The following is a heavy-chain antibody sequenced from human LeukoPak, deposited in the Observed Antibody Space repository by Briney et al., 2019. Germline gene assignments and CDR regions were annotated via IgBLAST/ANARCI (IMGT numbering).Heavy chain of an antibody. J-gene: IGHJ3*02. V-gene: IGHV4-39*07. D-gene: IGHD2-15*01. CDR1: GGSISSSSYY. CDR3: ARGPLVVRAFDI. CDR2: IYYSGST. Sequence: SETLSLTCTVSGGSISSSSYYWGWIRQPPGKGLEWIGSIYYSGSTYYNPSLKSRVTISVDTSKNQFSLKLSSVTAADTAVYYCARGPLVVRAFDIWGQGTMVTVSS.